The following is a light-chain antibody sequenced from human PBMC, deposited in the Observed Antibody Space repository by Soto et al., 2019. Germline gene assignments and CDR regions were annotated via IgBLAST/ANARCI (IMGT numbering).Light chain of an antibody. J-gene: IGKJ1*01. V-gene: IGKV4-1*01. CDR1: QSLLYSSNNKNY. CDR2: WAS. CDR3: QQYYNTPVT. Sequence: DIVMTQSPDSLPVSLGERATINCKSSQSLLYSSNNKNYLAWYQQKPGQPPKLLIFWASTRESGVPDRFSGSGSGTDFTLTISRLQAEDVAVYYCQQYYNTPVTFGQGTKVEVK.